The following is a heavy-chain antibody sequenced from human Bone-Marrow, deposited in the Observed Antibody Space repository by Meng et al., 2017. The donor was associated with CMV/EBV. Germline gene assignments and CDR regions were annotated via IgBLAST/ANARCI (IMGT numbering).Heavy chain of an antibody. Sequence: ASVKVSCKVSGYTLTELSMHWVRQAPGKGLEWMGGFDPEDGETIYAQKFQGRVTMTEDTSTDTAYMELSSLRSEDTAVYYCAKTPSLNYYFSMDVWGQGTTVTVSS. CDR3: AKTPSLNYYFSMDV. J-gene: IGHJ6*02. V-gene: IGHV1-24*01. CDR1: GYTLTELS. CDR2: FDPEDGET. D-gene: IGHD4-23*01.